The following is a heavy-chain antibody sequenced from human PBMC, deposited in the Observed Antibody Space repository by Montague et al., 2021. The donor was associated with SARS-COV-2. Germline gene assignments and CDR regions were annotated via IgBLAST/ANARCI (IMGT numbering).Heavy chain of an antibody. J-gene: IGHJ4*02. Sequence: SLRLSCAASGFTVSRYAMHWVRQAPGKGLERVAVISYDGSNKYYADSVKGRFTISRDNSKNTLYLQMNSLRAEDTAVYYCARSGSYRSYFDYWGQGTLVTVSS. D-gene: IGHD1-26*01. CDR3: ARSGSYRSYFDY. V-gene: IGHV3-30*04. CDR2: ISYDGSNK. CDR1: GFTVSRYA.